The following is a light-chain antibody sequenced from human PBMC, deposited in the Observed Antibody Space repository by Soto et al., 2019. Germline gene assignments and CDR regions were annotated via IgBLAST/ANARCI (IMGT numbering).Light chain of an antibody. CDR1: TSDLGSHNY. J-gene: IGLJ2*01. Sequence: QSALTQPASLSGSPGQSITISCTGTTSDLGSHNYVSWYQQHPGAAPRLLIYEVTSRPSGISPRFSGSKSGNTASLTISGLQAEDEADYYCSSSSSSSSLLFGGGTKLTVL. CDR2: EVT. V-gene: IGLV2-14*01. CDR3: SSSSSSSSLL.